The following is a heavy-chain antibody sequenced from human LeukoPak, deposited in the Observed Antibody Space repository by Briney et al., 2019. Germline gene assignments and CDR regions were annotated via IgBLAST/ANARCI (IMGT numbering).Heavy chain of an antibody. V-gene: IGHV3-48*01. Sequence: GGSLRLSCAASGFTFSSYEMNWVRRAPGKGLEWVSYISSSSSTIYYADSVKGRFTISRDNAKNSLYLQMNSLRAEDTAVYYCAELGITMIGGVWGKGTTVTISS. CDR1: GFTFSSYE. J-gene: IGHJ6*04. D-gene: IGHD3-10*02. CDR3: AELGITMIGGV. CDR2: ISSSSSTI.